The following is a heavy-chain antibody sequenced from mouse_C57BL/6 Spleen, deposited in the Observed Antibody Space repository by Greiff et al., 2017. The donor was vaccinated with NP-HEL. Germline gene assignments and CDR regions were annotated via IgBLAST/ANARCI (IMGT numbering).Heavy chain of an antibody. CDR2: INYDGSST. Sequence: EVKLMESEGGLVQPGSSMKLSCTASGFTFSDYYMAWVRQVPEKGLEWVANINYDGSSTYYLDSLKSRFIISRDNAENILYLQMSSLKSEDTATYYCARVDYGNYVWYFDVWGTGTTVTVSS. CDR1: GFTFSDYY. CDR3: ARVDYGNYVWYFDV. D-gene: IGHD2-1*01. J-gene: IGHJ1*03. V-gene: IGHV5-16*01.